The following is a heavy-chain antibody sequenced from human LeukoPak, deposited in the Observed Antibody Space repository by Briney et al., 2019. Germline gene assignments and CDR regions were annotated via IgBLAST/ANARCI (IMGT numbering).Heavy chain of an antibody. CDR2: ISYDGSNK. CDR3: AKDGSQWLVIRDYFDY. V-gene: IGHV3-30*18. CDR1: GFTFSSYG. D-gene: IGHD6-19*01. J-gene: IGHJ4*02. Sequence: GGSLRLSCAASGFTFSSYGMHWVRQAPGKGLEWVAVISYDGSNKYYADSVKGRFTISRDNSKNTLYLQLNSLRAEDTAVYHCAKDGSQWLVIRDYFDYWGQGTLVTVSS.